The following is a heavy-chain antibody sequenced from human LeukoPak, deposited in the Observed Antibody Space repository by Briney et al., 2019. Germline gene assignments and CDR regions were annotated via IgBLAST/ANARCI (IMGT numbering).Heavy chain of an antibody. CDR2: IYYSGST. D-gene: IGHD6-19*01. CDR3: ATSTIAVAGTDNWFDP. V-gene: IGHV4-39*07. J-gene: IGHJ5*02. CDR1: GGSISSSSYY. Sequence: SETLSLTCTVSGGSISSSSYYWGWIRQPPGKGLEWIGSIYYSGSTYYNPSLKSRVTISVDTSKNQFSLKLSSVTAADTAVYYCATSTIAVAGTDNWFDPWGQGTLVTVSS.